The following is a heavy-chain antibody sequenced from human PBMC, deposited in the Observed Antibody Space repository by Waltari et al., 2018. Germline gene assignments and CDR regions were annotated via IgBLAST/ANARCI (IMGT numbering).Heavy chain of an antibody. CDR3: AHSSTMIVVDQFDY. D-gene: IGHD3-22*01. Sequence: QITLKESGPTLVKPTQTLTLTCTSSGFSLSTSGVGVGWIRQPPGKALEWLALIPWNDDKRYSPSLKSRLTITKDTSKNQVVLTMTNMDPVDTATYYCAHSSTMIVVDQFDYWGQGTLVTVSS. J-gene: IGHJ4*02. CDR2: IPWNDDK. CDR1: GFSLSTSGVG. V-gene: IGHV2-5*01.